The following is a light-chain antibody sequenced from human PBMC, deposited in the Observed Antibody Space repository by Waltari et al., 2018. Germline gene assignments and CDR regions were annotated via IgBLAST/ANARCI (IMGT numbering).Light chain of an antibody. CDR2: LGY. CDR1: QSLLQSNGYNY. J-gene: IGKJ2*01. V-gene: IGKV2-28*01. CDR3: MQTLQTPYP. Sequence: IVMTQSQLSLPVTPGEPASISCRSSQSLLQSNGYNYLDWYLQKPGQSPQLLSYLGYNRASGVPDMFRRSGSGTDFTLKFTRVEAEDVGVYYCMQTLQTPYPFGQGTELEIK.